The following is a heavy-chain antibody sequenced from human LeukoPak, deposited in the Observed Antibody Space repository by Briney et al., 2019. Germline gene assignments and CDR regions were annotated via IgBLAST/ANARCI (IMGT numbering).Heavy chain of an antibody. CDR1: GGCISSYY. CDR3: ARHAPGHTPIWFGELLSHYYYYYMDV. V-gene: IGHV4-4*09. D-gene: IGHD3-10*01. J-gene: IGHJ6*03. Sequence: SETLSLTCTVSGGCISSYYWSWIRQPPGKGLEWIGYNYTSGSTNYNPSLKRRVTISVDTSKNQFSLKLSSVTAADTAVYYCARHAPGHTPIWFGELLSHYYYYYMDVWGKGTTVTVSS. CDR2: NYTSGST.